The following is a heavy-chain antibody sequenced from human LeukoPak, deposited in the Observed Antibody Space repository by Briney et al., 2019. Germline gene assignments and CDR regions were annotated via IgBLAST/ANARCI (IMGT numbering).Heavy chain of an antibody. Sequence: PGGSLRLSCAASGVTFSNSAMTWVRQAPGKGLEWVSAISTSGSDTIYTDSVKDRFTISRDNSKNTLYLQMNSLRTEDTAVYYCAKGGNYAPLDYWGQGTLVTVSS. V-gene: IGHV3-23*01. CDR1: GVTFSNSA. D-gene: IGHD1-7*01. CDR2: ISTSGSDT. J-gene: IGHJ4*02. CDR3: AKGGNYAPLDY.